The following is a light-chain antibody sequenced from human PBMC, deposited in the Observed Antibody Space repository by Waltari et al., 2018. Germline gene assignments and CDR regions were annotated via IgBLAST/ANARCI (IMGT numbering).Light chain of an antibody. J-gene: IGKJ2*01. CDR2: KAS. Sequence: DIQMTQSPSTLSASVGDRVTITCRASQSISSWLAWYQQKPGKAPKLLIYKASNLQSGVPSRFSGSGSGTEFTLTISSLQPDEFATYYCQQYQSYSYTFGQETKLDI. CDR3: QQYQSYSYT. V-gene: IGKV1-5*03. CDR1: QSISSW.